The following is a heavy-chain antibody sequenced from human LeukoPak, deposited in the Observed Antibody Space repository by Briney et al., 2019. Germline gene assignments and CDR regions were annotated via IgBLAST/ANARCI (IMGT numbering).Heavy chain of an antibody. CDR2: IYYSGST. V-gene: IGHV4-31*03. J-gene: IGHJ6*02. Sequence: PSETLSLTCTVSGGSISSGGYYWSWIRQHPGKGLEWIGYIYYSGSTYYNPSLKSRVTISVDTSKNQFSLKLSSVTAADTAVYYCARGGRIAAAGPTKYYYYGMDVWGQGTTVTVSS. D-gene: IGHD6-13*01. CDR1: GGSISSGGYY. CDR3: ARGGRIAAAGPTKYYYYGMDV.